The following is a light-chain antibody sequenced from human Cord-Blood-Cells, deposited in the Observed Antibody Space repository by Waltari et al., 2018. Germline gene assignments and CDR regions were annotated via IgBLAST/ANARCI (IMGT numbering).Light chain of an antibody. CDR2: YDS. Sequence: SYVLTRPPSVSVAPGKTARITCGGNNIGSKSVHWYQQKPGQAPVLVIYYDSDRPSGIPERFSGSNSGNTATLTISRVEAGDEADYYCQVWDSSSDPLFGGGTKLTVL. V-gene: IGLV3-21*04. J-gene: IGLJ3*02. CDR3: QVWDSSSDPL. CDR1: NIGSKS.